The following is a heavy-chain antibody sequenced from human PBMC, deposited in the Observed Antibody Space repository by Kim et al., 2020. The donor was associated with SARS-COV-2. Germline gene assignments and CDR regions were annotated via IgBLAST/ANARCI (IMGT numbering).Heavy chain of an antibody. CDR3: GRDSAAAAGCYFDY. D-gene: IGHD6-13*01. Sequence: ASVKVSCKASGYTFTDYYVHWVRQAPGQGLEWMGWMNANSGATRYSQKFQGRVIMTRDTSITTAYMELSSLTSDDTAFYFCGRDSAAAAGCYFDYWGQGTLVTVSS. CDR2: MNANSGAT. V-gene: IGHV1-2*02. CDR1: GYTFTDYY. J-gene: IGHJ4*02.